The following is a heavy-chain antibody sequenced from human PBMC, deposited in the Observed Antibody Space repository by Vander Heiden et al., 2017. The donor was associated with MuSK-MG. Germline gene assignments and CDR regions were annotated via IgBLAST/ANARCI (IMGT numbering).Heavy chain of an antibody. D-gene: IGHD6-19*01. CDR2: IWYDGSNK. V-gene: IGHV3-33*01. CDR1: GFTFSSYG. J-gene: IGHJ4*02. Sequence: QLQLVESGGGVVQPGRSLRPSCAASGFTFSSYGMHWVRQAPGEGLEWVAVIWYDGSNKYYADSVKGRFTSSRDNSKNTLYLQMNSLRAEDTAVYYCARERGIAVAGTGEGFDYWGQGTLVTVSS. CDR3: ARERGIAVAGTGEGFDY.